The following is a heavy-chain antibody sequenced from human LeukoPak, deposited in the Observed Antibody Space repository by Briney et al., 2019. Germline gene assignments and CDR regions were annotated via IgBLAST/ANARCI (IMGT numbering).Heavy chain of an antibody. CDR1: GYIFSSYG. CDR3: ARDRHASSGWTGEFDY. Sequence: ASVKVSCKASGYIFSSYGISWVRQAPGQGLEWMGWISAYNGNTKYAQKFQGRVTMTTDTSTSTGYMELRSLRSDDTAVYYCARDRHASSGWTGEFDYWGQGALVTVSS. D-gene: IGHD6-19*01. CDR2: ISAYNGNT. V-gene: IGHV1-18*01. J-gene: IGHJ4*02.